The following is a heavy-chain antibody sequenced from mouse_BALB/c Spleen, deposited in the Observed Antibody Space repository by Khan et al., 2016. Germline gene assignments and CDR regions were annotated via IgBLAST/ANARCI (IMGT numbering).Heavy chain of an antibody. CDR2: INTYTGEP. CDR3: ARHYYGGRGNYFDY. Sequence: QIQLVQSGPELKKPGETVKISCKASGYTLTNYGMNWVKQAPGKGLKWMGWINTYTGEPTYADDFKGRFAFSLETSASTAYLQINSLKNEDMATYVCARHYYGGRGNYFDYWGQGTTLTVSS. V-gene: IGHV9-1*02. CDR1: GYTLTNYG. J-gene: IGHJ2*01. D-gene: IGHD1-1*01.